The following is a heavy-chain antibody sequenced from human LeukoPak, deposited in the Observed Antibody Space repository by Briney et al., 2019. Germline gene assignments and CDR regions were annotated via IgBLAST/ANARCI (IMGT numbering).Heavy chain of an antibody. CDR1: GFTFSTYN. Sequence: KPGRSLRLSCAASGFTFSTYNMHWVRQAPGKGLEWVSSISSSSSYIYYADSVKGRFTISRDNAKNSLYLQMNSLRAEDTAVYYCARSVSLGDWFDPWGQGTLVTVSS. D-gene: IGHD2-2*01. CDR3: ARSVSLGDWFDP. V-gene: IGHV3-21*01. J-gene: IGHJ5*02. CDR2: ISSSSSYI.